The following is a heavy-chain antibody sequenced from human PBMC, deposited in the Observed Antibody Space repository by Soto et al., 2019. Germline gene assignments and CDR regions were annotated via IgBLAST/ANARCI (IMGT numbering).Heavy chain of an antibody. CDR1: GCSVSSNSYS. CDR2: IYSSENT. V-gene: IGHV4-39*01. CDR3: ARLNGYCVSTNCHGYYGMDV. J-gene: IGHJ6*02. D-gene: IGHD2-2*03. Sequence: SDTLSLTCTVSGCSVSSNSYSWGWIRQSPGKGLEWIGTIYSSENTYYNPSLLSRVTISVDTSKNEFSLRLSSVTAADTAVYYCARLNGYCVSTNCHGYYGMDVWGQGTTVT.